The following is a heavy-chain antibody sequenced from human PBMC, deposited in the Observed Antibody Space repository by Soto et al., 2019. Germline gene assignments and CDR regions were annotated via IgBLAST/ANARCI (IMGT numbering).Heavy chain of an antibody. V-gene: IGHV3-53*01. Sequence: EVQLVASGGGLIQPGGSLRLSCAASGFAVNSDYMSWVRQAPGKGLEWVSVLYGGGTTHYSDSVKGRFTISRDNSKNTVYLQMNSLRGEDTAVYYCARMDIVGQYNWGQGTLVTVSP. D-gene: IGHD2-2*03. J-gene: IGHJ4*02. CDR3: ARMDIVGQYN. CDR2: LYGGGTT. CDR1: GFAVNSDY.